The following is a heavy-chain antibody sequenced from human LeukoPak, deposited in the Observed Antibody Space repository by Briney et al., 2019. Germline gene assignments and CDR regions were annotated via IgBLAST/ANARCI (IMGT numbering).Heavy chain of an antibody. D-gene: IGHD4-23*01. J-gene: IGHJ6*03. CDR1: GGSISSSSYY. Sequence: SETLSLTCTVSGGSISSSSYYWGWIRQPPGKGLEWIGSIYYSGSTYYNPSLKSRVTISVDTSKNQFSLKLSSVTAADTAVYYCARVGTGNPWGYYYYMDVWGKGTTVTVSS. V-gene: IGHV4-39*07. CDR2: IYYSGST. CDR3: ARVGTGNPWGYYYYMDV.